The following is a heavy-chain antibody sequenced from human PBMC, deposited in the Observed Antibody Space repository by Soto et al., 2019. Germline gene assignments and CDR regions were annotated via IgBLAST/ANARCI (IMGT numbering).Heavy chain of an antibody. Sequence: GASVKVPCKASGYTFTSYGISWVRQAPGQGLEWMGWISAYNGNTNYAQKLQGRVTMTTDTSTSTAYMELRSLRSDDTAVYYCAGQGYCSSTSCYTSWGQGTLVTVSS. CDR3: AGQGYCSSTSCYTS. CDR2: ISAYNGNT. D-gene: IGHD2-2*02. CDR1: GYTFTSYG. V-gene: IGHV1-18*01. J-gene: IGHJ5*02.